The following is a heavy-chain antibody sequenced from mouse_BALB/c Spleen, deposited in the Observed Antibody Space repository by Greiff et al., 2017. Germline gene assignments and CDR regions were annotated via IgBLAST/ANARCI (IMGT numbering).Heavy chain of an antibody. V-gene: IGHV5-9-3*01. CDR3: ARRGDGSSYVGAMDY. J-gene: IGHJ4*01. Sequence: EVKLVESGGGLVKPGGSLKLSCAASGFTFSSYAMSWVRQTPEKRLEWVATISSGGSYTYYPDSVKGRFTISRDNAKNTLYLQMSSLRSEDTAMYYCARRGDGSSYVGAMDYWGQGTSVTVSS. D-gene: IGHD1-1*01. CDR1: GFTFSSYA. CDR2: ISSGGSYT.